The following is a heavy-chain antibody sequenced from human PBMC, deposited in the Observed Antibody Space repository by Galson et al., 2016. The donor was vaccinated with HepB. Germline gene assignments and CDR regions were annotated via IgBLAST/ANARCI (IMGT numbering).Heavy chain of an antibody. J-gene: IGHJ6*02. V-gene: IGHV3-74*01. CDR2: ISSDGSTT. CDR3: ARDWSEIDYDVLTANYYYYHCGMDV. CDR1: GFTFSSYW. D-gene: IGHD3-9*01. Sequence: SLRLSCAASGFTFSSYWMHWVRQAPGRGLVWVSRISSDGSTTDYADSVKGRFTISRDNVKNTVYLQMNSLRAEDTAVYYCARDWSEIDYDVLTANYYYYHCGMDVWGQGTTVTVSS.